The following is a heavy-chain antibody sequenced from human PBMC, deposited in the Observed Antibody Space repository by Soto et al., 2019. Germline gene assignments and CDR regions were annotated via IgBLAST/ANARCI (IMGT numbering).Heavy chain of an antibody. J-gene: IGHJ5*02. Sequence: ASVKVSCKASGYTFTNYDISWVRQATGQGLEWMGWMNPGSGKTGYANKFQGRVTMTRDASTSTAHLELSSLTSADTAVYYCARMASSGTLNWFDPWGQGTLVTVSS. CDR1: GYTFTNYD. V-gene: IGHV1-8*02. CDR2: MNPGSGKT. CDR3: ARMASSGTLNWFDP.